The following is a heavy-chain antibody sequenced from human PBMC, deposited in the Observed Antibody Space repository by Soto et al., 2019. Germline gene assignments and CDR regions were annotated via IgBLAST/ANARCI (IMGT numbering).Heavy chain of an antibody. Sequence: GASVKVSCKASGCTFSSYAISWVRQAPGQGLEWMGGIIPIFGTANYAQKFQGRVTITADKSTSTAYMELSSLRSEDTAVYYCATGIVVVTAIPTYYYYGMEVWGQGTTVTVSS. J-gene: IGHJ6*02. D-gene: IGHD2-21*02. CDR3: ATGIVVVTAIPTYYYYGMEV. CDR2: IIPIFGTA. CDR1: GCTFSSYA. V-gene: IGHV1-69*06.